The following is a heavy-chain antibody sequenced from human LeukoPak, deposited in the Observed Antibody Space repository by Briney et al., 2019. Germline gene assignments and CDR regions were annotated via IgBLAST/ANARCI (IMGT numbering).Heavy chain of an antibody. CDR1: GFTFSAYW. CDR2: IKEDGSEE. D-gene: IGHD2-21*02. J-gene: IGHJ4*02. V-gene: IGHV3-7*01. Sequence: PGGSLRLSCAASGFTFSAYWMSWVRQAPGRGLEWVANIKEDGSEEYYADSLKGRFTISRDNAKSSLYLQMNSLRAEDTAVYYCARDAGVVVTGSNFDYWGQGTLVTVSS. CDR3: ARDAGVVVTGSNFDY.